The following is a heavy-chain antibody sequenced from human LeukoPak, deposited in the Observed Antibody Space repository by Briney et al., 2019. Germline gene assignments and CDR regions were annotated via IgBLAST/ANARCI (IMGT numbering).Heavy chain of an antibody. CDR1: GGSISSYY. Sequence: SETLSLTCTVSGGSISSYYWSWIRQPPGKGLEWIGYIYYSGSTNYNPSLKSRVTISVDTSKNQFSLKLSSVTAADTAVYYCARVRYCDSSGYYRYYYGMDVWGQGTTVTVSS. CDR2: IYYSGST. V-gene: IGHV4-59*01. J-gene: IGHJ6*02. CDR3: ARVRYCDSSGYYRYYYGMDV. D-gene: IGHD3-22*01.